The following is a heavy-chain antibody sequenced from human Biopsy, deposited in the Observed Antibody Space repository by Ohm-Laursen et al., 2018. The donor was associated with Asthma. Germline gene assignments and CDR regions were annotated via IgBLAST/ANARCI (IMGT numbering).Heavy chain of an antibody. CDR3: ARCQVGYSSGWSLLLKKIYYSGMDV. CDR1: GGTFSNFA. J-gene: IGHJ6*02. CDR2: IMTVFGTT. Sequence: AASVRASCKAPGGTFSNFAIRWVRQAPGQGLEWLGGIMTVFGTTNYAQKFQGRVTITADESTSTAYMEVTSLRSEDPAIYYCARCQVGYSSGWSLLLKKIYYSGMDVWGQGTAVTVSS. D-gene: IGHD6-19*01. V-gene: IGHV1-69*13.